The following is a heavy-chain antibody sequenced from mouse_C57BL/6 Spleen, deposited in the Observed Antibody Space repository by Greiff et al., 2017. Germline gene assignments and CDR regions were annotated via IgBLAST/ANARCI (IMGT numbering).Heavy chain of an antibody. CDR1: GYTFTDYY. V-gene: IGHV1-76*01. CDR2: IYPGSGNT. D-gene: IGHD2-4*01. CDR3: AFYDYDYAMDY. Sequence: VQLQQSGAELVRPGASVKLSCKASGYTFTDYYINWVKQRPGQGLEWIARIYPGSGNTYYNEKFKGKATLTAEKSSSTAYMQLSSLTSEDSAVYFCAFYDYDYAMDYWGQGTSVTVSS. J-gene: IGHJ4*01.